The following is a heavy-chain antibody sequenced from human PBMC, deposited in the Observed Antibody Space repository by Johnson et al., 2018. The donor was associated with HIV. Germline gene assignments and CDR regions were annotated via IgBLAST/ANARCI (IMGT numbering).Heavy chain of an antibody. CDR2: INWNGGST. Sequence: MQLVESGGGVIRPGGSLRLSCAASGFTFDDYGMSWVRQAPGKGLEWVSGINWNGGSTGYADSVKGRFTTSRDNTNNSLYLQMNSLRAEDTAVYYCAGDRGTVVIWSDAFDVWGQGKVVTVSS. CDR3: AGDRGTVVIWSDAFDV. V-gene: IGHV3-20*04. D-gene: IGHD3-22*01. J-gene: IGHJ3*01. CDR1: GFTFDDYG.